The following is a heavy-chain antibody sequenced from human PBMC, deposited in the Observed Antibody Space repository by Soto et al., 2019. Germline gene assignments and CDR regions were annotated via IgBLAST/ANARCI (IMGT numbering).Heavy chain of an antibody. CDR3: ARDRLSRLDIAARPRWAFDI. D-gene: IGHD6-6*01. CDR2: IYSGGST. CDR1: GFTVSSNY. Sequence: GGSLRLSCAASGFTVSSNYMSWVRQAPGKGLEWVSVIYSGGSTYYADSVKGRFTISRDNSKNTLDRQMNSLRAEDTAVYYCARDRLSRLDIAARPRWAFDIWGQGTMVTVSS. J-gene: IGHJ3*02. V-gene: IGHV3-66*01.